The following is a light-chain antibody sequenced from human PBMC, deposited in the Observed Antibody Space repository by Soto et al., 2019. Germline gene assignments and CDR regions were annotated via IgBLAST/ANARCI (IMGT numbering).Light chain of an antibody. J-gene: IGKJ1*01. CDR1: QSVSYN. Sequence: EIVMTQSPATLSVSPGERATLSCRASQSVSYNLAWYQHKPGQAPRLLIYGASSRATDIPDRITGGGSGTEFTLTISSLQSEDFAIYYCQQYKNGWTFGQGTKVDIK. V-gene: IGKV3D-15*01. CDR2: GAS. CDR3: QQYKNGWT.